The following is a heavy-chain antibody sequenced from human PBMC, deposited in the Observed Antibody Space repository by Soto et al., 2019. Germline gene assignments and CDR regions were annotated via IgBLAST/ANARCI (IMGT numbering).Heavy chain of an antibody. D-gene: IGHD6-19*01. CDR1: GGTFSSYT. CDR3: ARDLPVAGSLYYYYMDV. Sequence: GASVKVSCKASGGTFSSYTISWVRQAPGQGLEWMGRIIPILGIANYAQKFQGRVTITADKSTSTAYMELSSLRSEDTAVYYCARDLPVAGSLYYYYMDVWGKGTTVTVSS. J-gene: IGHJ6*03. CDR2: IIPILGIA. V-gene: IGHV1-69*04.